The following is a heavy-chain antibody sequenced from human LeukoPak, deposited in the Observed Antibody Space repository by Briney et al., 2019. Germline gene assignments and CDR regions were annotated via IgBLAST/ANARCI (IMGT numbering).Heavy chain of an antibody. Sequence: IPSETLSLTCTVSGGSISSGSYYWSWIRQPAGKGLEWIGRIYSSGSTNYNPSLKSRVTVSVDTAKNQFSLKLRSVTAADSAVYYCAREALRITMVRGAPSDYWGQGTLVTVSS. CDR1: GGSISSGSYY. V-gene: IGHV4-61*02. D-gene: IGHD3-10*01. J-gene: IGHJ4*02. CDR3: AREALRITMVRGAPSDY. CDR2: IYSSGST.